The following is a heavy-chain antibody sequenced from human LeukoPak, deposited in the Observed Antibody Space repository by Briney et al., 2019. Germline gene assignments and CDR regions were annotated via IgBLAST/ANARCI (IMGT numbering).Heavy chain of an antibody. D-gene: IGHD3-22*01. V-gene: IGHV1-69*06. CDR1: GGTFSSYA. J-gene: IGHJ4*02. CDR2: IIPIFGTA. CDR3: AKDAPYYYDSSGQIDY. Sequence: SVKVSCKASGGTFSSYAISWVRQAPGQGLEWMGGIIPIFGTANYAQKFQGRVTITADKSTSTAYMELSSLRSEDTAVYYCAKDAPYYYDSSGQIDYWGQGTLVTVSS.